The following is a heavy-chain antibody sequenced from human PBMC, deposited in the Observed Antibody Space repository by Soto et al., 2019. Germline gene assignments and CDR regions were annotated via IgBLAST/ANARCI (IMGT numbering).Heavy chain of an antibody. CDR1: GYTFTSYG. CDR3: ARGGADRGDYGEFIDDFDI. V-gene: IGHV1-18*01. CDR2: TSAYNGNT. D-gene: IGHD4-17*01. Sequence: QVQLVQSGAEVKKPGASVKVSCKASGYTFTSYGISGLRQAPGQGLEWMGWTSAYNGNTNYAQKLQGRVTMTTGTSTSTAYVDLRCLRSDGTAVYYWARGGADRGDYGEFIDDFDIWGQGTMVTVSS. J-gene: IGHJ3*02.